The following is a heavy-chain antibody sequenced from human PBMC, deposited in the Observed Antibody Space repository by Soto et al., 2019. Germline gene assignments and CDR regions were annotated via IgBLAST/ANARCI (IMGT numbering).Heavy chain of an antibody. V-gene: IGHV3-23*01. J-gene: IGHJ1*01. D-gene: IGHD4-17*01. Sequence: EVQLLESGGGLVQPGGSLRLSCAASGFTFSSYAMNWVRQAPGKGLEWVSTISGRGGGTYYADSVKGRFTISSDQSKNTLYLQMNSLRAEDTAVYYCAKVGWETMTTVTRGYFQHWGQGTLVTVSS. CDR3: AKVGWETMTTVTRGYFQH. CDR1: GFTFSSYA. CDR2: ISGRGGGT.